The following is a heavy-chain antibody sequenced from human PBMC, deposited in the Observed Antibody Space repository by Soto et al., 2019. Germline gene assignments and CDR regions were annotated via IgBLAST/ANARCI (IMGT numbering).Heavy chain of an antibody. D-gene: IGHD2-2*01. CDR1: GYTFTSYA. CDR3: ARVDVVVPAADYYYYGMDV. V-gene: IGHV1-3*01. J-gene: IGHJ6*02. CDR2: INAGNGNT. Sequence: ASVKVSCKASGYTFTSYAMHWVRQAPGQRLEWMGWINAGNGNTKYSQKFQGRVTITRDASASTAHMELSSLRSEDTAVYYCARVDVVVPAADYYYYGMDVWGQGTTVTVSS.